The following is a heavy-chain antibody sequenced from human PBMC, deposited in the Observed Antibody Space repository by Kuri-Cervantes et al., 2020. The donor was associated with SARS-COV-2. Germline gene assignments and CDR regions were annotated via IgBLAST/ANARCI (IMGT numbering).Heavy chain of an antibody. CDR3: ARDSGAARFDP. J-gene: IGHJ5*02. CDR1: GFTFSSYW. D-gene: IGHD1-26*01. V-gene: IGHV3-7*01. CDR2: IKQEGSEK. Sequence: GESLKISCAASGFTFSSYWMSWVRQAPGKGVEWVANIKQEGSEKYYVDSVKGRFTISRDNAKNSLYLQMNSLRAEDTAVYYCARDSGAARFDPWGQGTLVTVSS.